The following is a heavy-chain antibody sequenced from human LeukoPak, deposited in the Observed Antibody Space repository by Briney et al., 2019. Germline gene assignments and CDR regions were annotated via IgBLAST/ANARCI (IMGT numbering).Heavy chain of an antibody. Sequence: SETLSLTCAVYGGSFSGYYWSWIRQPPGKGLEWIGEINHSGSTNYNPSLKSRVTISVDTSKNQFSLKLSSVTAADTAVYYCARIAVAGTIYNWFDPWGQGTLVTVSS. CDR2: INHSGST. J-gene: IGHJ5*02. V-gene: IGHV4-34*01. CDR1: GGSFSGYY. D-gene: IGHD6-19*01. CDR3: ARIAVAGTIYNWFDP.